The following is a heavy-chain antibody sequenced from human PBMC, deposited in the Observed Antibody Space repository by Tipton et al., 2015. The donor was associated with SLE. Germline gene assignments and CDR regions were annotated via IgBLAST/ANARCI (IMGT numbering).Heavy chain of an antibody. CDR3: ARRLVGPRKAFDI. Sequence: TLSLTCTVSGGSISSGSYYWSWIRQPAGKGLEWIGRIYTSGGTNYNPSLKSRVTMSVDTSKNQFSLKLSSVTAADTAVYYCARRLVGPRKAFDIWGQGTMVTVSS. J-gene: IGHJ3*02. CDR2: IYTSGGT. D-gene: IGHD6-25*01. CDR1: GGSISSGSYY. V-gene: IGHV4-61*02.